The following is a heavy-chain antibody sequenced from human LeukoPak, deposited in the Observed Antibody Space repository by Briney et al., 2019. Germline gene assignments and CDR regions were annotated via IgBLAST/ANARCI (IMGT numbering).Heavy chain of an antibody. J-gene: IGHJ5*02. V-gene: IGHV3-66*01. D-gene: IGHD1-26*01. Sequence: GGSLRLSCASSGFTVSSNYMSWVRQAPGKGLEWVSVIYSGGSTYYADSVKGRFTISRDNSKNTLYLQMNSLRAEDTAVYYCARDRTEKSGSYWRGILDPWGQGTLVTVSS. CDR2: IYSGGST. CDR3: ARDRTEKSGSYWRGILDP. CDR1: GFTVSSNY.